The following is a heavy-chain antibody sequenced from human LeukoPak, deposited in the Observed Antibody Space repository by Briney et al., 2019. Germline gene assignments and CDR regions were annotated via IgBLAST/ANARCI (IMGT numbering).Heavy chain of an antibody. Sequence: GGSLRLSCAASGFTFSSYSMNWVRQAPGKGLEWVSSISSSSSYIYYADSVKGRFTSSRGNAKNSLYLQMNSLRADDTAVYYCARSYDGSGFSDWGQGTLVTVSS. CDR2: ISSSSSYI. D-gene: IGHD3-3*01. V-gene: IGHV3-21*01. CDR1: GFTFSSYS. J-gene: IGHJ4*02. CDR3: ARSYDGSGFSD.